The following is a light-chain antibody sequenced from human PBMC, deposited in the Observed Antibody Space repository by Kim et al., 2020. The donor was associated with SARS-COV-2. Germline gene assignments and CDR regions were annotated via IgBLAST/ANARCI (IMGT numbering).Light chain of an antibody. J-gene: IGLJ3*02. CDR1: SGHSNYA. V-gene: IGLV4-69*01. CDR3: QTWGTGVAV. Sequence: ASVKLPCTLSSGHSNYAIAWHQQQPEKGPRYLMKVNSDGSHKKGAGTPDRFSGSSSGAERYLTISSLQSEDEADYYCQTWGTGVAVFGGGTQLTVL. CDR2: VNSDGSH.